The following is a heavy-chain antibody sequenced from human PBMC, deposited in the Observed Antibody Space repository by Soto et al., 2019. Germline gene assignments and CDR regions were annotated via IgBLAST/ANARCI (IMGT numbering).Heavy chain of an antibody. CDR1: GGTFSSYA. D-gene: IGHD3-3*01. V-gene: IGHV1-69*13. CDR3: ARDYDRLGWFDP. CDR2: IIPIFGTA. J-gene: IGHJ5*02. Sequence: ASVKVSCKASGGTFSSYAISWVRQAPGQGLEWMGGIIPIFGTANYAQKFQGRVTITADESTSTAYMELSSLRSEDTAVYYCARDYDRLGWFDPWGQGTLVTVSS.